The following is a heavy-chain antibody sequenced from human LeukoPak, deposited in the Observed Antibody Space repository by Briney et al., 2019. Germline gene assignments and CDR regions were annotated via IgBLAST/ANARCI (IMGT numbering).Heavy chain of an antibody. CDR3: ARGGRTTWHGMDV. Sequence: GGSLRLSCEASGFTISTYGMHWVRQAPGKGLEWVAVMWYDGSNKNYADSVKGRFTISRDNSKNTLYLQMNSLRAEDTAVYYCARGGRTTWHGMDVWGQGTTVTVSS. D-gene: IGHD4-17*01. J-gene: IGHJ6*02. CDR2: MWYDGSNK. CDR1: GFTISTYG. V-gene: IGHV3-33*01.